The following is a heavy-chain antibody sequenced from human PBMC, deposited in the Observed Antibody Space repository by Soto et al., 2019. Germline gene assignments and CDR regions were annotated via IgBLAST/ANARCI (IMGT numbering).Heavy chain of an antibody. CDR1: GYTFTSYD. J-gene: IGHJ4*02. V-gene: IGHV1-8*01. CDR3: ARERAAAGFDY. Sequence: QVQLVQSGAEVKKPGASVKVSCKASGYTFTSYDINWVRQAPGQGLEWMGWMNPNSGNTGYAQEFQGRVTMTRNTSISTAYIDLSSLRSDDTAVYYGARERAAAGFDYWGQGTLVTVSS. CDR2: MNPNSGNT. D-gene: IGHD6-13*01.